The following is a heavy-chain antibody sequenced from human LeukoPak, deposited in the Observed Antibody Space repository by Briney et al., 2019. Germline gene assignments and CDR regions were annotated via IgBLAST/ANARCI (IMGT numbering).Heavy chain of an antibody. Sequence: SQTLSLTCTVSGGSISSGDYYWSWIRQPPGKGLEWIGYIYYSGSTYYNPSLKSRVTISVDTSKNQFSLKLSSVTAADTAVYYCARGPQASRYYGSGIETLLDYWGQGTLVIVSS. J-gene: IGHJ4*02. CDR1: GGSISSGDYY. CDR2: IYYSGST. V-gene: IGHV4-30-4*01. CDR3: ARGPQASRYYGSGIETLLDY. D-gene: IGHD3-10*01.